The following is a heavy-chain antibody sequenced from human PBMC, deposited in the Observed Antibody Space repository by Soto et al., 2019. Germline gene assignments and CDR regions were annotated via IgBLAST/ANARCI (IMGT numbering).Heavy chain of an antibody. V-gene: IGHV3-73*01. Sequence: EVQLVESGGGLVQPGGSLKISCAASGFTFSVSAMHWVRQASGKGLEWVGRIRSKANNYATAYAASVKGRVTISRDDSKNTTYLQIGSLKTEDTAVYYCTRHRIIWANHMTTVISKDGFDISGQGTMVTVSS. D-gene: IGHD4-17*01. CDR3: TRHRIIWANHMTTVISKDGFDI. CDR1: GFTFSVSA. J-gene: IGHJ3*02. CDR2: IRSKANNYAT.